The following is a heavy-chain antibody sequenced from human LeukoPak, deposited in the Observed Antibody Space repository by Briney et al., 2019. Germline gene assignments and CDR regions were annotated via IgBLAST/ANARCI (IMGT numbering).Heavy chain of an antibody. V-gene: IGHV3-23*01. CDR3: AKARHSSGYRTPIDY. Sequence: GGPLRLSCAASGFTFSSYAMSWVRQAPGKGLEWVSAISGSGGSTYYADSVKGRFTISRDNSKNTLYLQMNSLRAEDTAVYYCAKARHSSGYRTPIDYWGQGTLVTVSS. D-gene: IGHD6-19*01. CDR2: ISGSGGST. CDR1: GFTFSSYA. J-gene: IGHJ4*02.